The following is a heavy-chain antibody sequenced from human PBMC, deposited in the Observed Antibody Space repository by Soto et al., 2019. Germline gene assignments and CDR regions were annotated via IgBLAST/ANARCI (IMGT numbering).Heavy chain of an antibody. Sequence: EVQLLESGGGLVQPGGSLRLSCAASGFTFSSYAMSWVRQAPGKGLEWVSAISGSGGSTYYADSVKGRFTISRDNSKNTLYLQMNSLRAEDTAVYYCAKDARVGNYGGRWFDPWGQGTLVTVSS. V-gene: IGHV3-23*01. D-gene: IGHD1-7*01. CDR2: ISGSGGST. CDR3: AKDARVGNYGGRWFDP. CDR1: GFTFSSYA. J-gene: IGHJ5*02.